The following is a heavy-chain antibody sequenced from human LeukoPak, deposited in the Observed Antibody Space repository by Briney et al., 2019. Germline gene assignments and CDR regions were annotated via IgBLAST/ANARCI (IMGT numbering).Heavy chain of an antibody. CDR3: ARDRGASGYFDY. CDR1: GVSISSYY. D-gene: IGHD2-15*01. Sequence: SETLSLTCTVSGVSISSYYWSWIRQPPGKGLEWIGYIYYSGSTNYNPSLKSRVTISVDASKNQFSLKLSSVTAADTAVYYCARDRGASGYFDYWGQGTLVTVSS. V-gene: IGHV4-59*01. CDR2: IYYSGST. J-gene: IGHJ4*02.